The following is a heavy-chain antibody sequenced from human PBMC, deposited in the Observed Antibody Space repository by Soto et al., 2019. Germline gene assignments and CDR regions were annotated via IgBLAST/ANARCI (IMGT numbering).Heavy chain of an antibody. V-gene: IGHV4-31*03. Sequence: SETLSLTCTVSGGSISSGGYYWSWIRQHPGKGLEWIGYIYYSGSTYYNPSLKSRVTISVDTSKNQFSQKLSSVTAADTAVYYCARFPSTMVRGVIISGGMDVWGQGTTVTVSS. D-gene: IGHD3-10*01. J-gene: IGHJ6*02. CDR2: IYYSGST. CDR3: ARFPSTMVRGVIISGGMDV. CDR1: GGSISSGGYY.